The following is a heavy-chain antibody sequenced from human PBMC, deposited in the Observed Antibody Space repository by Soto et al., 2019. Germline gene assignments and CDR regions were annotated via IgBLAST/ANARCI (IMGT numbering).Heavy chain of an antibody. V-gene: IGHV4-61*08. J-gene: IGHJ2*01. CDR3: ARGYYTSGSWFDR. CDR1: GGSVSTGVHY. D-gene: IGHD3-3*01. Sequence: QVQLQESGPGLVKPSETLSLTCTVSVSGGSVSTGVHYWSWIRQPPGKGLEWIGYIYYSGSTNYTPSLTGRVTISVDTSKNQFSLKMTSVTVADSAVYDCARGYYTSGSWFDRWGRGNLVTVSS. CDR2: IYYSGST.